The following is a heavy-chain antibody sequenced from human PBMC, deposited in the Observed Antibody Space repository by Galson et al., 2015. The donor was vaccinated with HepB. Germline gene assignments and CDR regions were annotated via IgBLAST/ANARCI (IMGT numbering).Heavy chain of an antibody. J-gene: IGHJ3*02. CDR1: GFNFSSYS. CDR2: ISSNSYL. D-gene: IGHD4-23*01. CDR3: ARDRPLRWPNHDAFDI. Sequence: SLRLSCAASGFNFSSYSMHSARPAPGKGLEGVSSISSNSYLYYADSVKGRFTISRDNAKHLLSLQMTSLRAEDTALHYCARDRPLRWPNHDAFDIWGQGTMVTVSS. V-gene: IGHV3-21*01.